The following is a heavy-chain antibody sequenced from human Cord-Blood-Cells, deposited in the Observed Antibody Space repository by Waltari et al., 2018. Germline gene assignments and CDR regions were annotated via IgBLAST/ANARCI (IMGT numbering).Heavy chain of an antibody. V-gene: IGHV1-3*01. D-gene: IGHD6-13*01. CDR2: INAGNGNT. J-gene: IGHJ2*01. CDR1: GYTFTSYA. CDR3: ARGSWYWYFDL. Sequence: QVQLVQSGAEVKKPGASVKVSCKASGYTFTSYAMHWVRQAPGRRLEWMGWINAGNGNTKYSQKFQGRVTITRDTSASTAYMELSSLRSEDTAVYYCARGSWYWYFDLWGRGTLVTVSS.